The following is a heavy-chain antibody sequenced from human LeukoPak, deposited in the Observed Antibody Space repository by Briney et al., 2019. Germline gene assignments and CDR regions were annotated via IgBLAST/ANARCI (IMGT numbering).Heavy chain of an antibody. CDR1: GYTFTGYY. D-gene: IGHD4-11*01. V-gene: IGHV1-2*06. CDR3: AREGRLQPKAVGY. CDR2: INPNSGGT. Sequence: ASVKVSCXASGYTFTGYYMHWVRQAPGQGLEWMGRINPNSGGTNYAQKFQGRVTMTRDTSISTAYMELSRLRSDDTAVYYCAREGRLQPKAVGYWGQGTLVTVSS. J-gene: IGHJ4*02.